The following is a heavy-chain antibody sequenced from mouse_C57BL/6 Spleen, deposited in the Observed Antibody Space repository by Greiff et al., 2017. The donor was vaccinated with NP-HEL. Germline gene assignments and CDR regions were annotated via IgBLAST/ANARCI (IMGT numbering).Heavy chain of an antibody. V-gene: IGHV1-63*01. CDR2: IYPGGGYT. Sequence: QVQLKQSGAELVRPGTSVKMSCKASGYTFTNYWIGWAKQRPGHGLEWIGDIYPGGGYTNYNEKFKGKATLTADKSSSTAYMQFSSLTSEDSAIYYCARSAQATLYYFDYWGQGTTLTVSS. J-gene: IGHJ2*01. D-gene: IGHD3-2*02. CDR3: ARSAQATLYYFDY. CDR1: GYTFTNYW.